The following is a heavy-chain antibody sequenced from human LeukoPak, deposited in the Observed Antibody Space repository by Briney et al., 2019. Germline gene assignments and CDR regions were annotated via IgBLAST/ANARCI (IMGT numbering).Heavy chain of an antibody. D-gene: IGHD1-26*01. CDR1: GFTFSSYW. CDR3: ARGGSYYPHDY. V-gene: IGHV3-7*01. J-gene: IGHJ4*02. CDR2: IKQDGSEK. Sequence: QPGGSLRHSCAASGFTFSSYWMSWVRQAPGKGLEWVANIKQDGSEKYYVDSVKGRFTISRDNAKNSLYLQMNSLRAEDTAVYYCARGGSYYPHDYWRQGPLVTVSS.